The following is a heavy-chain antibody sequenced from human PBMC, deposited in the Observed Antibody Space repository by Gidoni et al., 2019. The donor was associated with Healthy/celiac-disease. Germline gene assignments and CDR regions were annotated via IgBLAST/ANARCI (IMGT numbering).Heavy chain of an antibody. V-gene: IGHV4-34*01. CDR2: INHSGST. J-gene: IGHJ4*02. CDR1: GCSFSGSY. CDR3: ARRPRYYYDSSGYYGYFDY. Sequence: QVHLHQWCAGLLNPSETLSLTCAVYGCSFSGSYWSWIRQPPGKGLEWIGEINHSGSTNYNPSLKSRVTISVDTSKNQFSLKLSSVTAADTAVYYCARRPRYYYDSSGYYGYFDYWGQGTLVTVSS. D-gene: IGHD3-22*01.